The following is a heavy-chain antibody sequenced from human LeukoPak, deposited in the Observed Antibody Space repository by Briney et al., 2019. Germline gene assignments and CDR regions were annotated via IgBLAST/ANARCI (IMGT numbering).Heavy chain of an antibody. CDR2: ISSSGSTI. Sequence: PGGSLRLSCAASGFTFSSYEMNWVRQAPGKGLEWVSYISSSGSTIYYADSVKGRFTISRDNAKNSLYLRMNSLRAEDTAVYYCASQKGRIAVAVDYWGQGTLVTVSS. V-gene: IGHV3-48*03. CDR1: GFTFSSYE. D-gene: IGHD6-19*01. CDR3: ASQKGRIAVAVDY. J-gene: IGHJ4*02.